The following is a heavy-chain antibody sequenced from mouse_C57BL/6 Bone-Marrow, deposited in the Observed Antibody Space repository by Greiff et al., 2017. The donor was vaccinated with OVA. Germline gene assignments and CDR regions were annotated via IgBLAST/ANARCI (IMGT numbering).Heavy chain of an antibody. V-gene: IGHV14-4*01. CDR2: IDPENGDT. CDR3: TPMLGAMDY. Sequence: VQLQQSGAELVRPGASVKLSCTASGFTFKDDYMHWVKQRPEQGLEWIGWIDPENGDTEYASKFQGKATITADTSSNTAYLQLSSLTSEDSAVYNCTPMLGAMDYWGQGTSVTVSS. CDR1: GFTFKDDY. J-gene: IGHJ4*01.